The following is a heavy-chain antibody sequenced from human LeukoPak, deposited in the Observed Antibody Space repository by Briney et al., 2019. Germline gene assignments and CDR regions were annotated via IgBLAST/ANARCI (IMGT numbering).Heavy chain of an antibody. Sequence: PGRSLRLSCAASGFTFSSYGMHWVRQAPGKGLEWVAVIWYDGSNKYYADSVKGRFTISRDNSKNTLYLQMNSLRAEDTAVYYCARDAFDYYGSGSYYPRPYYYYGMDVWGQGTTVTVSS. D-gene: IGHD3-10*01. J-gene: IGHJ6*02. CDR1: GFTFSSYG. CDR3: ARDAFDYYGSGSYYPRPYYYYGMDV. CDR2: IWYDGSNK. V-gene: IGHV3-33*01.